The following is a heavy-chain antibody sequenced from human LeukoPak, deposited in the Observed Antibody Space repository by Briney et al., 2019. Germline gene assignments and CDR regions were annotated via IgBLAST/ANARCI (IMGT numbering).Heavy chain of an antibody. CDR1: GGSISSGDYY. D-gene: IGHD3-16*01. V-gene: IGHV4-30-4*01. CDR2: IYYSGST. J-gene: IGHJ3*02. CDR3: ARYRRAGGRSSPGALDI. Sequence: SETLSLPCTLSGGSISSGDYYWSWIPQPPGKRLEWIGYIYYSGSTYYHPPLKSRVPISVDTSKNQFSLKLSSVTAAATAVYYCARYRRAGGRSSPGALDIWGQGTMVTVSS.